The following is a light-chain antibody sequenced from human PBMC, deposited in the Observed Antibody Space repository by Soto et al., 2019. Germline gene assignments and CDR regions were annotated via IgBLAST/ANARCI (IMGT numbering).Light chain of an antibody. CDR3: TSYAGSNKLGV. CDR1: SSDIGAYNY. CDR2: EVI. J-gene: IGLJ3*02. V-gene: IGLV2-8*01. Sequence: QSALTQPPSASGSPGQSVTISCTGTSSDIGAYNYVSWYQQHPGKAPKLMIYEVIERPSGVPDRFSGSKSGNTASLTVSGLQAEDEADYYGTSYAGSNKLGVFGGGTKLTVL.